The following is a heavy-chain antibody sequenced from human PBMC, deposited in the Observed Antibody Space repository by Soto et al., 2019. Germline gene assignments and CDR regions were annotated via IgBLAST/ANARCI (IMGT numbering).Heavy chain of an antibody. V-gene: IGHV3-7*03. D-gene: IGHD3-22*01. J-gene: IGHJ4*02. CDR3: ARAPDGSGSYYYFDG. CDR2: INRDGNEK. Sequence: QTGGSLRLSCAASGFTFSSYWMSWVRQAPGKGLQWVANINRDGNEKYYVDSLKGRFTISRDNAENSLYLQMNTLRAEDTAVYYCARAPDGSGSYYYFDGWGQGILVTVSS. CDR1: GFTFSSYW.